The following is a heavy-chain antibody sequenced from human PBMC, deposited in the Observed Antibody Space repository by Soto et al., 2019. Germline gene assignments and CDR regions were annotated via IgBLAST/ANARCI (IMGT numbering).Heavy chain of an antibody. CDR2: ISGSGGST. J-gene: IGHJ4*02. Sequence: GGSLRLSCAASGFTFSSYAMSWVRQAPGKGLEWVSVISGSGGSTYYADSVKGRFTISRDNSKNTLYLQMNSLRAEDTAVYYCAKDTNPGILTSYCDYWGQGTLVTVSS. V-gene: IGHV3-23*01. CDR3: AKDTNPGILTSYCDY. CDR1: GFTFSSYA. D-gene: IGHD2-8*01.